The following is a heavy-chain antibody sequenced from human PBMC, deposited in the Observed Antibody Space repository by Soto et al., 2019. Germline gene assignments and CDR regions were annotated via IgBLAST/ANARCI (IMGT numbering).Heavy chain of an antibody. CDR3: ARDAAAGLNDY. J-gene: IGHJ4*02. CDR1: GYTFTSYG. D-gene: IGHD6-13*01. CDR2: ISAYNGNT. Sequence: QVQLVQSGADVKKPGASVKVFCNASGYTFTSYGISWVRQAPGQGLEWMGWISAYNGNTKYAQKFQGRVTMTTDTSTSTAYMEVRSLRSDDTAVYYCARDAAAGLNDYWGQGTLVTVSS. V-gene: IGHV1-18*01.